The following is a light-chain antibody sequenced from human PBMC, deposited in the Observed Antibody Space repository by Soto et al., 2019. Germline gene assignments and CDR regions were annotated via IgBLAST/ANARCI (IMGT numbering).Light chain of an antibody. CDR1: NIGSKS. Sequence: SYGLTQPPSVSVAPGQTAKITCGGANIGSKSVHWYQQKPGQAPVLVVYADSDRPSGIPERVSGSNSGNTATLTISRVEAGDEAEYYCQVLNTRGDHYVFGTGPKVTLL. J-gene: IGLJ1*01. CDR3: QVLNTRGDHYV. CDR2: ADS. V-gene: IGLV3-21*02.